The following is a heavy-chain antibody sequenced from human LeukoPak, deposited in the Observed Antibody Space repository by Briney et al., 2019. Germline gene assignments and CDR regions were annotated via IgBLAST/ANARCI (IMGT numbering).Heavy chain of an antibody. CDR2: ISYDGSNK. Sequence: PGRSLRLSCAASGFSFTNYGMHWVRQAPGKGLEWVAVISYDGSNKYYADSVKGRFTISRDNSRNTLYLQMNSLKTGDTALYYCAKDSSDWYPDYWGQGTLVTVSS. V-gene: IGHV3-30*18. CDR3: AKDSSDWYPDY. CDR1: GFSFTNYG. J-gene: IGHJ4*02. D-gene: IGHD3-9*01.